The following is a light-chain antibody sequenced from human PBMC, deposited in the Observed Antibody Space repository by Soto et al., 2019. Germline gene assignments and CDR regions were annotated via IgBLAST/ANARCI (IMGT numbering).Light chain of an antibody. V-gene: IGKV1-39*01. CDR1: QSIGTF. J-gene: IGKJ1*01. Sequence: DIQMTQSPSSLSASVGDRVTITCRASQSIGTFLNWYQQKPVEAPNLLIHTSFTLYSGVPSRFSGTGSGTDFTLTISSLQPEDFATYFCQQAFSAEWTFGQGTKVDIK. CDR2: TSF. CDR3: QQAFSAEWT.